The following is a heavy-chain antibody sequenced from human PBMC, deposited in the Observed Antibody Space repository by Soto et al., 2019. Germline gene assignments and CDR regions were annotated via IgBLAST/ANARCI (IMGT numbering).Heavy chain of an antibody. V-gene: IGHV3-66*01. Sequence: EVQLVESGGGLVQPGGYLRLSCAASGFTVSSNYMSWVRQAPGKGLELVSVIYSGGSTYYADSVKGRFTISRDNSKNTLYLQMNSRRAEDTAVYYFARMGDSSGYSGWFDPWGQGTLVTVSS. CDR2: IYSGGST. CDR3: ARMGDSSGYSGWFDP. CDR1: GFTVSSNY. D-gene: IGHD3-22*01. J-gene: IGHJ5*02.